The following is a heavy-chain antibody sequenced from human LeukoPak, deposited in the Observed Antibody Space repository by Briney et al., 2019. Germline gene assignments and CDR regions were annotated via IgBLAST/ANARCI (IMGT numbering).Heavy chain of an antibody. CDR3: ARTAIAAAGFDP. CDR2: IYYSGST. D-gene: IGHD6-13*01. CDR1: GGSISSSSYY. Sequence: SETLSLTCTVSGGSISSSSYYWGWIRQPPGKELEWIGSIYYSGSTYYNPSLKSRVTISVDTSKNQFSLKLSSVTAADTAVYYCARTAIAAAGFDPWGQGTLVTVSS. V-gene: IGHV4-39*01. J-gene: IGHJ5*02.